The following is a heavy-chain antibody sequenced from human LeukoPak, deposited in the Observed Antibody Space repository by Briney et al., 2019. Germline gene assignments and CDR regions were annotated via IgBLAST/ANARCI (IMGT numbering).Heavy chain of an antibody. CDR1: GGTFSSYA. CDR3: ARDAGHPLVRGVAFDY. J-gene: IGHJ4*02. D-gene: IGHD3-10*01. V-gene: IGHV1-69*05. Sequence: GSSVKVSCKASGGTFSSYAISWVRQAPGQGLEWMGRIIPIFGTANCAQKFQGRVTITTDESTSTAYMELSSLRSEDTAVYYCARDAGHPLVRGVAFDYWGQGTLVTVSS. CDR2: IIPIFGTA.